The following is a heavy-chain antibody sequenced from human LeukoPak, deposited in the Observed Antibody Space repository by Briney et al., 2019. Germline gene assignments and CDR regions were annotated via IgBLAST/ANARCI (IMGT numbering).Heavy chain of an antibody. J-gene: IGHJ3*02. Sequence: ASVKVSCKVSGYTLTELSMHWVRQAPGKGLEWMGGFDPEDGETIYAQKFQGRVTMTEDTSTDTAYMELSSLRSEDTAVYYCARGLFAARAKSAFDIWGQGTMVTVSS. CDR3: ARGLFAARAKSAFDI. CDR2: FDPEDGET. V-gene: IGHV1-24*01. CDR1: GYTLTELS. D-gene: IGHD6-25*01.